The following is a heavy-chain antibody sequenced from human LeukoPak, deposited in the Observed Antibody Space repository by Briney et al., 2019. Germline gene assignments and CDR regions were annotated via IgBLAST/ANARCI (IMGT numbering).Heavy chain of an antibody. J-gene: IGHJ4*02. CDR1: GFTFSSYA. D-gene: IGHD2-2*01. CDR2: ISYDGSNK. V-gene: IGHV3-30*14. Sequence: GGSLRLSCAASGFTFSSYAMHWVRQAPGKGLEWVAVISYDGSNKYYADSVKGRFTISRDNSKNTVYLQMNSLRAEVTAVYYCARGETSSYDYWGQGTLVTVSS. CDR3: ARGETSSYDY.